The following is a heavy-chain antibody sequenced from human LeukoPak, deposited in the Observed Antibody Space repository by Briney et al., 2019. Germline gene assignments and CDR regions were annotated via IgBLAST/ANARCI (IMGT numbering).Heavy chain of an antibody. Sequence: GGSLRLSCAASGFTVISNYMSWVRQAPGKGLEWVSVIYSGGSTYYADSVKGRFTISRDNSKNTLYLQMNSLRAEDTAVYYCARGSGGSCCGFGAFDIWGQGTMVTVSS. V-gene: IGHV3-53*01. CDR1: GFTVISNY. J-gene: IGHJ3*02. CDR2: IYSGGST. CDR3: ARGSGGSCCGFGAFDI. D-gene: IGHD2-15*01.